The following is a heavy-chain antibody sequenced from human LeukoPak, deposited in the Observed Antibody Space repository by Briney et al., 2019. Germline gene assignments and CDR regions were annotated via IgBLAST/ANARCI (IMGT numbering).Heavy chain of an antibody. CDR2: ISGSGGNT. V-gene: IGHV3-23*01. D-gene: IGHD3-10*02. Sequence: PGGSLRLSCAASGFTFSRSGMSWVRQAPGKGLEWVSAISGSGGNTYYADSVKGRFTMSRDNSKNTLYLQMNSLRAEDTAVYYCAELGITMIGGVWGKGTTVTISS. CDR1: GFTFSRSG. CDR3: AELGITMIGGV. J-gene: IGHJ6*04.